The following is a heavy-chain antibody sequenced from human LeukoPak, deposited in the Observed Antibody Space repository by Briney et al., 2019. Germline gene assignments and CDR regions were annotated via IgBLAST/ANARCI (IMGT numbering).Heavy chain of an antibody. CDR2: ISGSGGST. CDR3: ARDDGSLGTSFDY. V-gene: IGHV3-23*01. CDR1: GFTFSSHE. J-gene: IGHJ4*02. D-gene: IGHD7-27*01. Sequence: PGGSLRLSCVASGFTFSSHEMNWVRQAPGKGLEWVSAISGSGGSTYYADSVKGRFTISRDNAKNSLYLQMNSLRAEDTAVYYCARDDGSLGTSFDYWGQGTLVTVSS.